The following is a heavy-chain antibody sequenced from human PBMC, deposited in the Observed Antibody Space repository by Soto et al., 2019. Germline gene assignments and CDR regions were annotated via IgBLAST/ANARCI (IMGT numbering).Heavy chain of an antibody. CDR3: ARTKVTLGGVIVPIDY. J-gene: IGHJ4*02. CDR2: ISYEGSSQ. Sequence: QVQLVESGGGVVQPGRSLRLSCEGSGFTFSTYGMHWVRQAPGKGLEWVAVISYEGSSQFYADSVQNRFTTSRDTSKNTVYLQINRLRPDDTAVYYCARTKVTLGGVIVPIDYWGQGSLVTVSS. CDR1: GFTFSTYG. D-gene: IGHD3-16*02. V-gene: IGHV3-30*03.